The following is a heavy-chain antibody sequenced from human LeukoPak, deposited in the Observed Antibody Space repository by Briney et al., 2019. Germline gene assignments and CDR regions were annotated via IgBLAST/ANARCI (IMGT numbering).Heavy chain of an antibody. CDR3: TTRYSGSYFSDY. CDR2: IKSKTDGGTT. V-gene: IGHV3-15*01. D-gene: IGHD1-26*01. J-gene: IGHJ4*02. Sequence: PGGSLRLSCAASGFTFSNAWMSWVRQAPGKGLEWVGRIKSKTDGGTTDYAAPVRGRFTISRDDSKNTLYLQMNSLKTEDTAVYYCTTRYSGSYFSDYWGQGTLVTVSS. CDR1: GFTFSNAW.